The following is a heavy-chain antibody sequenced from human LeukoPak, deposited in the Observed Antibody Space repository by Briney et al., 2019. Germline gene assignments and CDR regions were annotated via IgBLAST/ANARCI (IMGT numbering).Heavy chain of an antibody. D-gene: IGHD4-23*01. V-gene: IGHV3-7*03. Sequence: TGGSLRLSCTASGFTFSNYWMTWVRQAPGKGLEWVANINQDGSEKYYVDSVKGRFTISRDNAKNPLYLQMNSLRVEDTAIYYCAKTSGGNYWGQGTLVTVSS. CDR3: AKTSGGNY. J-gene: IGHJ4*02. CDR2: INQDGSEK. CDR1: GFTFSNYW.